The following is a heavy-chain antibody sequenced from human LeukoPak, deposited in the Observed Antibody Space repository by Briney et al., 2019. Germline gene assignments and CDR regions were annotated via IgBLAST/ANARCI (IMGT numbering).Heavy chain of an antibody. V-gene: IGHV3-21*01. CDR3: ARDGDCSSTSCHPYYFDY. J-gene: IGHJ4*02. CDR2: ISSSSSYI. D-gene: IGHD2-2*01. Sequence: GGSLRLSCAASGFTFSSYSMNWVRQAPGKGLEWVSSISSSSSYIYYADSVKGRFTISRDNAKNSLYLQMNSLRAEDTAVYYCARDGDCSSTSCHPYYFDYWGQGTLVTVSS. CDR1: GFTFSSYS.